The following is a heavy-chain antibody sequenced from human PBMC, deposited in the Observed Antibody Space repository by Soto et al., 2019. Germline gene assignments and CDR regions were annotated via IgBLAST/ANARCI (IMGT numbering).Heavy chain of an antibody. CDR3: AHRVLRTVLGLVTTTAIDFDF. Sequence: QITLNESGPTQVKPRQTLTLTCTFSGFSLTTSGVGVGWIRQSPGKAPEWLALMYWDDDKRYSPSLKSRLTITTDSSKNLVVLTMADLDPADTATYYCAHRVLRTVLGLVTTTAIDFDFWGQGTPVAVSS. CDR2: MYWDDDK. J-gene: IGHJ4*02. CDR1: GFSLTTSGVG. V-gene: IGHV2-5*02. D-gene: IGHD3-3*01.